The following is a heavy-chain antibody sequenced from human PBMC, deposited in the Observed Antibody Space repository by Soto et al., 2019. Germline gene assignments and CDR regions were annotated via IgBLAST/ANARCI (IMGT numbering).Heavy chain of an antibody. CDR2: IDPSDSYT. V-gene: IGHV5-10-1*01. J-gene: IGHJ4*02. D-gene: IGHD5-18*01. CDR3: ARHDPYTAGNFDY. Sequence: GESLKISCKGSGYSSTSYWISWVRQMPGKGLEWMGRIDPSDSYTNYSPSFQGHVTISADKSISTAYLQWSSLKASDTAMYYCARHDPYTAGNFDYWGQGTLVTVSS. CDR1: GYSSTSYW.